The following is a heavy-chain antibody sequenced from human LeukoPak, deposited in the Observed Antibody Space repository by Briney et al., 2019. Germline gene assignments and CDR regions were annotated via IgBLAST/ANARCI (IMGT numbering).Heavy chain of an antibody. V-gene: IGHV3-66*02. CDR1: GFTVSSNY. J-gene: IGHJ6*02. D-gene: IGHD5-12*01. CDR2: IYSGGST. Sequence: GGSLRLSCAASGFTVSSNYMSWVRQAPGKGLEWVSVIYSGGSTYYADSVKGRFTISRDNSKNTLYLQMNSLRAEDTAVYYCARDVVATIGVTYYYYYGMDVWGQGTTVTVSS. CDR3: ARDVVATIGVTYYYYYGMDV.